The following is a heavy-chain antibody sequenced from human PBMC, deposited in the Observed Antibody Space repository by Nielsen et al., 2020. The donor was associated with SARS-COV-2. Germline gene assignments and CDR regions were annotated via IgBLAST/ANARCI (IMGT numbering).Heavy chain of an antibody. V-gene: IGHV3-7*03. CDR1: GFTFSSYW. Sequence: GESLKISCAASGFTFSSYWMSWVRQAPGKGLEWVANIKQDGSEKYYVDSVKGRFTISRDNAKNSLYLQMNSLRAEDTAVYYCTKRASGGYHMDVWGQGTTVTVSS. CDR2: IKQDGSEK. D-gene: IGHD6-25*01. J-gene: IGHJ6*02. CDR3: TKRASGGYHMDV.